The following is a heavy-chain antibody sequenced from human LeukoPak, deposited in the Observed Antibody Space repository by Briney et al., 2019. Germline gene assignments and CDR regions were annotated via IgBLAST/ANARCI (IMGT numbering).Heavy chain of an antibody. Sequence: GESLKISCKGSGYSFTSYWIGWVRQMPGKGLEWMGIIYPGDSDTRYSPSFQGQVTISADKSISTAYLQWSSLKASDTAMYYCARRDFCSSTSCSPIEFDHWGQGTLVTVSS. CDR1: GYSFTSYW. D-gene: IGHD2-2*01. CDR3: ARRDFCSSTSCSPIEFDH. CDR2: IYPGDSDT. J-gene: IGHJ4*02. V-gene: IGHV5-51*01.